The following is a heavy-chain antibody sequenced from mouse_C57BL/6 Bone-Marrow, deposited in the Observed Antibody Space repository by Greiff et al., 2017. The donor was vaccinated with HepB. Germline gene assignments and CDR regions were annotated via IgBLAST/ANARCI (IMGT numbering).Heavy chain of an antibody. Sequence: VQLQQSGGGFVQPGGSMKLSCAASGFTFSDAWMDWVRQSPEKGLEWVAEIRNKANNHATYYAESVKGRFTISRDDSKSSVYLQMNSLRAEDTGIYYCTPVVLRQEFAYWGQGTLVTVSA. V-gene: IGHV6-6*01. CDR3: TPVVLRQEFAY. CDR1: GFTFSDAW. J-gene: IGHJ3*01. CDR2: IRNKANNHAT. D-gene: IGHD2-12*01.